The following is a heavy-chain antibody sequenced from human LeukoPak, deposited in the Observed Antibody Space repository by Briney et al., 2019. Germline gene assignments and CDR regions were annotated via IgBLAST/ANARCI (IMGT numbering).Heavy chain of an antibody. Sequence: GGSLRLSCAASGFTFSNYAMSWVRQAPGKGLDWVSTISGTGGTTYYADSLKGRFTISRDNSKNTVFLQMNSLRAEDTAVYYCAKLVGATPFDCWGQGTPVTVSS. CDR3: AKLVGATPFDC. CDR2: ISGTGGTT. V-gene: IGHV3-23*01. CDR1: GFTFSNYA. D-gene: IGHD1-26*01. J-gene: IGHJ4*02.